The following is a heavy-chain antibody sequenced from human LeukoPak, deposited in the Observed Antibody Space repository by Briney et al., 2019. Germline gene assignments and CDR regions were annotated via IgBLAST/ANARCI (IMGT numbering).Heavy chain of an antibody. Sequence: GGSLRLSCAASGVTFSSYAMHWVRQAPGKGLEYVSAISSNGGSTYYADSVKGRFTISRDNSKNTLYLQMGSLRAEDMAVYYCARSPMVRGVIIYYFDYWGQGTLVTVSS. CDR2: ISSNGGST. CDR3: ARSPMVRGVIIYYFDY. J-gene: IGHJ4*02. V-gene: IGHV3-64*02. D-gene: IGHD3-10*01. CDR1: GVTFSSYA.